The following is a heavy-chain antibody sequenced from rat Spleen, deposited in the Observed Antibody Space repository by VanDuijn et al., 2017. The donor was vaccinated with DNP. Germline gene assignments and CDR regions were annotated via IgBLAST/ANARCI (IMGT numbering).Heavy chain of an antibody. J-gene: IGHJ4*01. CDR3: AKDRLGGYAMDA. V-gene: IGHV5-58*01. D-gene: IGHD5-1*01. CDR1: GFTFSSYW. CDR2: INTDGGST. Sequence: EVQLVETGGGLVQPGRSLKLSCVASGFTFSSYWMYWIRQVPGKGLEWVASINTDGGSTYYPDSVKGRFTISRDNAENTVYLQMNSLRSEDTATYYCAKDRLGGYAMDAWGQGTSVTVSS.